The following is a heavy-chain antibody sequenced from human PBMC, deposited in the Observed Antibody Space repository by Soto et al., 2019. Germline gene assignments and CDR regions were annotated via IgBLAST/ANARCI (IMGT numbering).Heavy chain of an antibody. Sequence: SLTISCQGSGYTFSTYWIGWVRQMPGRGLEWMGIIYPDDSETRYSPSFQGLVTISVDKSTNSAYVQWSSLKASDTAIYYCARQKGLRRNSVPFDYWGQGTPVTVSS. V-gene: IGHV5-51*01. CDR2: IYPDDSET. J-gene: IGHJ4*02. CDR1: GYTFSTYW. CDR3: ARQKGLRRNSVPFDY. D-gene: IGHD4-4*01.